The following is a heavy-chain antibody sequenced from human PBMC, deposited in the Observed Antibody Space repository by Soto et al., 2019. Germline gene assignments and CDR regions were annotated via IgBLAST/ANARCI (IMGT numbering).Heavy chain of an antibody. Sequence: QVQLVESGGGVVQPGRSLRLSCAASGFTFSNDGMHWVRQAPGKGLEWVAVISYDGSRKYYEDSVGGRFTISRDNSKNTLYREMNSLRPEDTAVYYCTKEAMDRGVIGDYWGQGTLVTVSS. CDR2: ISYDGSRK. J-gene: IGHJ4*02. CDR3: TKEAMDRGVIGDY. D-gene: IGHD3-16*02. CDR1: GFTFSNDG. V-gene: IGHV3-30*18.